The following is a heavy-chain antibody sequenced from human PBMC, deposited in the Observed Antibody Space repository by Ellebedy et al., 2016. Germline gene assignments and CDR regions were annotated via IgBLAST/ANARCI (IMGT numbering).Heavy chain of an antibody. Sequence: GGSLRLXCVASGLTLSTDYMNWVRQAPGKGLEWVANIHPDGSEKSYVDSVKGRFTISINNAKNSLYLQMNSLRAEDTAVYYCARELSWSGRDYWGQGTLVTVSS. CDR3: ARELSWSGRDY. D-gene: IGHD3-3*01. CDR1: GLTLSTDY. J-gene: IGHJ4*02. CDR2: IHPDGSEK. V-gene: IGHV3-7*01.